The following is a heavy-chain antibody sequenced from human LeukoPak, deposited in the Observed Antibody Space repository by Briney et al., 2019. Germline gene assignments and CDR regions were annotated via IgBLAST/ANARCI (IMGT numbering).Heavy chain of an antibody. CDR1: GGSFSGYY. CDR2: IYYSGTT. CDR3: ASYGSGSYRASDY. J-gene: IGHJ4*02. V-gene: IGHV4-34*01. D-gene: IGHD3-10*01. Sequence: PSETLSLTCAVYGGSFSGYYWSWIRQPPGKGLEWIGSIYYSGTTFYNPSLKSRVTISVDTSRNQFSLKLSSVTAADTAVYYCASYGSGSYRASDYWGQGTLVTVSS.